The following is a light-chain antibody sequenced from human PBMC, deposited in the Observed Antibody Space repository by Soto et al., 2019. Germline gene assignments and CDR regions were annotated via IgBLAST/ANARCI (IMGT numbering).Light chain of an antibody. CDR2: DVI. J-gene: IGLJ1*01. Sequence: QSALTQPRSVSGSPGQLVTISCTGTSSDVGAYTYVSWYQQHPGKAPKLIIYDVIKRPSGVPDRFSGSKSGNTASLTISGLQAEDEADFYCCSYAGSYTHVFGTGTKV. CDR1: SSDVGAYTY. V-gene: IGLV2-11*01. CDR3: CSYAGSYTHV.